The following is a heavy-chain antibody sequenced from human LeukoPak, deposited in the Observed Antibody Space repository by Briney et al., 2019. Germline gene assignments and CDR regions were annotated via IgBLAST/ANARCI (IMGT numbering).Heavy chain of an antibody. D-gene: IGHD3-10*01. CDR2: ISSSSTTI. V-gene: IGHV3-48*04. CDR3: ARDEPYGSGSPPLD. Sequence: GGSLRLSCAASGFSFSTYSMNWVRQAPGKGLEWVSYISSSSTTIYYADSVKGRFTISRDNAKNSLYLQMNILRAEDTAVYYCARDEPYGSGSPPLDWGQGTLVTVSS. CDR1: GFSFSTYS. J-gene: IGHJ4*02.